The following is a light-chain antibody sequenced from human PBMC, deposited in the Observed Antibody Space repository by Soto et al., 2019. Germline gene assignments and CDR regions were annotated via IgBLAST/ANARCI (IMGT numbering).Light chain of an antibody. CDR2: GAS. J-gene: IGKJ3*01. CDR1: QSVSSSY. Sequence: DIVLTQSPDTLSLSPGEGVTLSCRASQSVSSSYLAWYQQKPGQPPRLLIYGASSTATGIPDRFRGSGSGTDFTLTITRLEPEDFAVYYCQHYDHSGGFIFGPGTKVDIK. CDR3: QHYDHSGGFI. V-gene: IGKV3-20*01.